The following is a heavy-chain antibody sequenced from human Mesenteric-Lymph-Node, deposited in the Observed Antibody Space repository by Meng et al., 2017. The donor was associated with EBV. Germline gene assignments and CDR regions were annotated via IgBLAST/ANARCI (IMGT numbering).Heavy chain of an antibody. CDR2: IYHDGTT. CDR1: GGSISSVYW. J-gene: IGHJ4*02. D-gene: IGHD3-10*01. CDR3: ARGAYEGSGSKFAD. Sequence: VERQGADPGLVKPSGTPSPTGAVSGGSISSVYWWSWVRQPPGKGLEWIGEIYHDGTTNYPPSLKSRVSISVDKSKNQFSLKLSSVTAADTAVYYCARGAYEGSGSKFADWGQGTLVTVSS. V-gene: IGHV4-4*02.